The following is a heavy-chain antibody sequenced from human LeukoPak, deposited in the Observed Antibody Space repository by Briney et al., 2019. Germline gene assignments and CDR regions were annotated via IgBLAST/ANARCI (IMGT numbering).Heavy chain of an antibody. V-gene: IGHV3-73*01. Sequence: GGSLRLSCAASGFTFSGSAMHLVRQASGKGLEWVGRIRSKANSYATAYAASVKGRFTISRDDSTNTLYLQMNSLKSEDTAVYYCTTYGSGRKFDYWGQGILVTVSS. CDR2: IRSKANSYAT. J-gene: IGHJ4*02. D-gene: IGHD3-10*01. CDR3: TTYGSGRKFDY. CDR1: GFTFSGSA.